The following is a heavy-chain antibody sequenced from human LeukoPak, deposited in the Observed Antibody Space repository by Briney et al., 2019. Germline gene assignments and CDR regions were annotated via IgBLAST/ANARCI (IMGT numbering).Heavy chain of an antibody. CDR3: TTGSTSDYGSGSYTTIDY. CDR1: GFTFRNAW. Sequence: GGSLRLSCAASGFTFRNAWMSWVRQAPGKGLEWVGRIKSKNKGGTTDYAAPVTGRFTISRDDSRNTLYLQMNSLKTEDTGVYYCTTGSTSDYGSGSYTTIDYWGQGTLVTVSS. CDR2: IKSKNKGGTT. V-gene: IGHV3-15*01. J-gene: IGHJ4*02. D-gene: IGHD3-10*01.